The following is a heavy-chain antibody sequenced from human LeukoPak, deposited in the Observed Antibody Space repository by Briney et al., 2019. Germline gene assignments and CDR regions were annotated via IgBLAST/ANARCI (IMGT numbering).Heavy chain of an antibody. CDR1: GGSVNSYY. V-gene: IGHV4-59*02. D-gene: IGHD3-16*01. J-gene: IGHJ3*02. CDR2: CYYTGRT. Sequence: PSETLSLTCSVSGGSVNSYYWAWIRQPPGKGLEWIWNCYYTGRTNYNPSFRSRVSISVDTSANAAFLTLSSVTATDTAIYYCARDLHAWGSYAFDIWGQGTVVAVSP. CDR3: ARDLHAWGSYAFDI.